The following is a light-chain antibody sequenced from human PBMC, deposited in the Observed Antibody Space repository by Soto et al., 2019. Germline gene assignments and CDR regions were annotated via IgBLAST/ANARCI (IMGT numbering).Light chain of an antibody. J-gene: IGLJ2*01. Sequence: QSVLTQPPSVSGAPGQRVTIPCTGSGSNIGSFYDVHWYQQLPGTVPKLLIYSDNNRPSGVPDRFSGSKSGTAASLAITGLQAEDEADYYCQSYDNSLNHVVFGGGTKVTVL. CDR1: GSNIGSFYD. CDR2: SDN. V-gene: IGLV1-40*01. CDR3: QSYDNSLNHVV.